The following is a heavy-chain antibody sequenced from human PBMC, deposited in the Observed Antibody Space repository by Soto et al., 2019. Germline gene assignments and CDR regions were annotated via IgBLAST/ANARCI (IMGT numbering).Heavy chain of an antibody. CDR2: ISATGGGT. Sequence: GGSLRLSCAASGFKFSNYAMSWVRQAPGKGLEWVSLISATGGGTYYADSVKGRFTISRDNSHNTLYLQVHSLTAEDTAVYYCAKDRRAGGNSAFYFDFWGQGAQVTAPQ. CDR3: AKDRRAGGNSAFYFDF. J-gene: IGHJ4*02. D-gene: IGHD3-16*01. CDR1: GFKFSNYA. V-gene: IGHV3-23*01.